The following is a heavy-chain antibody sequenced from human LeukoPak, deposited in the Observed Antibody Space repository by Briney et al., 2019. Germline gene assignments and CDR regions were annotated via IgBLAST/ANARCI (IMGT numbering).Heavy chain of an antibody. CDR1: GGSISSHY. CDR3: AREYSYGSGWFDP. CDR2: IYYSGST. V-gene: IGHV4-59*11. Sequence: SETLSLTCTVSGGSISSHYWSWIRQPPGKGLEWIRYIYYSGSTNYNPSLKSRVTISVDTSKNQFSLKLSSVTAADTAVYYCAREYSYGSGWFDPWGQGTLVTVSS. D-gene: IGHD5-18*01. J-gene: IGHJ5*02.